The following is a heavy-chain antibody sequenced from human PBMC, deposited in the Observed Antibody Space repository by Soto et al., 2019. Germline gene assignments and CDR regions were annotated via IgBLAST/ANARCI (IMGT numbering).Heavy chain of an antibody. CDR1: GFTFSSYG. V-gene: IGHV3-33*01. CDR3: ARAYGGGEGSYYYYYYYMDV. J-gene: IGHJ6*03. CDR2: IWYDGSNK. Sequence: QVQLVESGGGVVQPGRSLRLSCAASGFTFSSYGMHWVRQAPGKGLEWVAVIWYDGSNKYYADSVKGRFTISRDNSKNTLYLQMNSLRAEDTAVYYCARAYGGGEGSYYYYYYYMDVWGKGTTVTVSS. D-gene: IGHD1-26*01.